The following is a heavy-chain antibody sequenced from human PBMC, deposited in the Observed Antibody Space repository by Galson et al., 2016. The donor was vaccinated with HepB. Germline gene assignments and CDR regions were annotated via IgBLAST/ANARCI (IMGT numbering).Heavy chain of an antibody. CDR2: INHSGST. V-gene: IGHV4-34*01. Sequence: SETLSLTCSVYGASLRDYYWSWIRQSPGKGLEWLGEINHSGSTRYNPSLKSRLTISVDTSKDQFSLQLSSVTAADTSMYYCARGRPRRTSGTYYLHWGQGTLVTVSS. D-gene: IGHD3-10*01. CDR3: ARGRPRRTSGTYYLH. CDR1: GASLRDYY. J-gene: IGHJ4*02.